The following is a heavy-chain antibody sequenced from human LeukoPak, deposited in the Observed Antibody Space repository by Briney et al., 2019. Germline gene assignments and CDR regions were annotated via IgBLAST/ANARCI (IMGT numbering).Heavy chain of an antibody. J-gene: IGHJ4*02. V-gene: IGHV5-51*01. CDR1: GYRFTNYW. Sequence: GESLKISCQGSGYRFTNYWIGWVRPMPGKGLEWMGIIYPDDSDTRYSPSFQGQVTISADKSISTASLQWSSLKASDSAMYYCARSYSSSWSNLGYWGQGTLVTVSS. CDR2: IYPDDSDT. D-gene: IGHD6-13*01. CDR3: ARSYSSSWSNLGY.